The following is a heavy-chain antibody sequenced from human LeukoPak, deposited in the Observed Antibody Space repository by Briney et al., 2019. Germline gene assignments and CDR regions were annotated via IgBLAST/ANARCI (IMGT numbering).Heavy chain of an antibody. CDR3: ATTSGSYSIPASWFDP. J-gene: IGHJ5*02. D-gene: IGHD1-26*01. Sequence: GASVKVSCKASGGTFSSYAISWVRQAPGQGLEWMGGIIPIFGTANYAQKFQGRVTITADESTSTAYMELSSLRSEDTAVYYCATTSGSYSIPASWFDPWGQGTLVTVSS. CDR2: IIPIFGTA. V-gene: IGHV1-69*13. CDR1: GGTFSSYA.